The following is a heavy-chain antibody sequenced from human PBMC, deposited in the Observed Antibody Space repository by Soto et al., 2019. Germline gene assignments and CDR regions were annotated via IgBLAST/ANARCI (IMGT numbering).Heavy chain of an antibody. CDR2: LNPDNGAT. CDR1: GYTFTGYY. D-gene: IGHD5-12*01. V-gene: IGHV1-2*04. J-gene: IGHJ4*02. CDR3: ARARQVSAVAPATFDH. Sequence: QVQLVQSGAEVKKPGASVKVSCKASGYTFTGYYLHWVRQAPGQGLEWMGWLNPDNGATNYARDCRDWVTMTRDSSISTAYMELSSLRFDDTAVYFCARARQVSAVAPATFDHWGQGTLVTVST.